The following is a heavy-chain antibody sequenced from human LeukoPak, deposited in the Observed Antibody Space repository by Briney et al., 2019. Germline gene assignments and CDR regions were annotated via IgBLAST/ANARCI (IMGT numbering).Heavy chain of an antibody. CDR1: GGTFSSYA. Sequence: SVKVSCKASGGTFSSYAISWVRQAPGQGLERMGRIIPILGIANYAQKFQGRVTITADKSTSTAYMELSSLRSEDTAVYYCARAMTVTTNYYGMDVWAKGPRSPSP. CDR2: IIPILGIA. J-gene: IGHJ6*02. V-gene: IGHV1-69*04. CDR3: ARAMTVTTNYYGMDV. D-gene: IGHD4-17*01.